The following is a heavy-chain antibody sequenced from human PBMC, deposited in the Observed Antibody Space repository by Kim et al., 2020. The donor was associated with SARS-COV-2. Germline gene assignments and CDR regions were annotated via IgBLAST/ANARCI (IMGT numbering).Heavy chain of an antibody. CDR1: GFTFSSYA. J-gene: IGHJ3*02. Sequence: GGSLRLSCAASGFTFSSYAMHWVRQAPGKGLEWVAVMSYDGNNKYYVDSVKGRFTISRDNSKNTLYLQMNSLRAEDTAVYICAKGRNYFGSGSFPVAFDIWGQGTMVTVSS. CDR3: AKGRNYFGSGSFPVAFDI. CDR2: MSYDGNNK. D-gene: IGHD3-10*01. V-gene: IGHV3-30*04.